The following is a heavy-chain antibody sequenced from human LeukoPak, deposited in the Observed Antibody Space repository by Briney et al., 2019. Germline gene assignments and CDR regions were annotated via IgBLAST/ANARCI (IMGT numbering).Heavy chain of an antibody. CDR1: GFTLSNYA. D-gene: IGHD3-10*01. CDR3: AKDRFGSGSTTDY. Sequence: GGSLRLSCAASGFTLSNYAMNWVRQAPGKGLEWVSSISGSGGNTYYADSVKGRFTISRDNSKNTLDLQMNSLRVEDTAVYYCAKDRFGSGSTTDYWGQGTLVTVSS. CDR2: ISGSGGNT. V-gene: IGHV3-23*01. J-gene: IGHJ4*02.